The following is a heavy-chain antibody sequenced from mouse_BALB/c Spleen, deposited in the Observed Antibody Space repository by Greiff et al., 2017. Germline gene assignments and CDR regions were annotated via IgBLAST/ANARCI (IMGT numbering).Heavy chain of an antibody. V-gene: IGHV3-5*02. CDR1: GISITTGNYR. Sequence: EVKLMESGPGLVKPSQTVSLTCTVTGISITTGNYRWSWIRQFPGNKLEWIGYIYYSGTITYNPSLTSRTTITRDTSKNQFFLEMNSLTAEDTATYDCARDSGAMDYWGQGTSVTVSS. CDR3: ARDSGAMDY. J-gene: IGHJ4*01. CDR2: IYYSGTI.